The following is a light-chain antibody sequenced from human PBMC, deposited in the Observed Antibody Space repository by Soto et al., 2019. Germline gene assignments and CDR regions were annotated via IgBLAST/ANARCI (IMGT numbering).Light chain of an antibody. V-gene: IGKV3-20*01. CDR1: QSVSNNY. CDR3: QQYGSSCT. CDR2: GAS. J-gene: IGKJ1*01. Sequence: EIVLTQSPGTLSLSPGERATLSCRASQSVSNNYLAWYQQQPRQAPRLLIYGASNRATGIPDSFSGSGSGTDFTLTISRLEPEDFAVYCCQQYGSSCTFGQGTKVEIK.